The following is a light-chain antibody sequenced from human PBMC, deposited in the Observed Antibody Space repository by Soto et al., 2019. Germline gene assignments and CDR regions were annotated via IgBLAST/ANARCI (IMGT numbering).Light chain of an antibody. CDR3: QVWDINSDQGV. Sequence: SYELTQAPSVSVAPGQTARITCGGNKIGRKSVHWYQQKPGQAPVLVVYDDSDRPSGIPERFSGSNSENTATLTVSRVEAGDEADYYCQVWDINSDQGVFGGGTKLTVL. CDR1: KIGRKS. V-gene: IGLV3-21*02. J-gene: IGLJ3*02. CDR2: DDS.